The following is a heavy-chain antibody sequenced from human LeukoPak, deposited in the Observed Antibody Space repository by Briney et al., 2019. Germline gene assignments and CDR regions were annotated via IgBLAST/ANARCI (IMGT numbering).Heavy chain of an antibody. CDR3: ARDNSGSSSGLDY. D-gene: IGHD3-10*01. V-gene: IGHV3-66*01. J-gene: IGHJ4*02. CDR1: GFTVSSNY. CDR2: IYSGGST. Sequence: PGGSLRLSCAASGFTVSSNYMSWVRQAPGKGLEWVSVIYSGGSTYYADSVKGRFTISRDNSKNTLYLQMNSLRAEDTAVYYCARDNSGSSSGLDYWGQGTLVTVSS.